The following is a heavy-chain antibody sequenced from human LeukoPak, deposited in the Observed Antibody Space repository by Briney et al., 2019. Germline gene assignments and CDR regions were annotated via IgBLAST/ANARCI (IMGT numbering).Heavy chain of an antibody. CDR1: GGSFNGYY. CDR3: ARGRGPMIFGAYFDY. CDR2: INHSGST. V-gene: IGHV4-34*01. Sequence: SETLSLTCAVYGGSFNGYYWTWIRQPPGKGLEWIGEINHSGSTDYNPSLKSRVTISVDTSKNQFSLKLSSVTAADTAVYYCARGRGPMIFGAYFDYWGQGTLVTVSS. J-gene: IGHJ4*02. D-gene: IGHD3-22*01.